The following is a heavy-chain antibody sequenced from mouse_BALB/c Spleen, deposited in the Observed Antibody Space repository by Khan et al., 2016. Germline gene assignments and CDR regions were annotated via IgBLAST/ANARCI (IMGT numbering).Heavy chain of an antibody. CDR1: GYTFPNYG. CDR2: INTYTGEP. Sequence: QIQLVQSGPELKKPGETVKISCKASGYTFPNYGMNWVKQAPGKDLKWMGWINTYTGEPTYADDFKGRFAFSLETSASTAYLQINNLRNEDTATYFCARYRYYYGSSKYFDVWGAGTTVTVSS. CDR3: ARYRYYYGSSKYFDV. V-gene: IGHV9-3-1*01. D-gene: IGHD1-1*01. J-gene: IGHJ1*01.